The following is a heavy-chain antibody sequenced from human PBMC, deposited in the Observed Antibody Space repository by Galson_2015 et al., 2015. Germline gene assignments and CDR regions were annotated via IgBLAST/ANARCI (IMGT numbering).Heavy chain of an antibody. Sequence: SLRLSCAGSGFTFSNAWMTWVRQAPGKGLAWLGRIKSKYGGGTTEYAAPVKGRFSISRDDSKNRVYLQMNSLKTEDTAIYYCTTTYYYDTSGSVSGYWGQGTLVTVSS. J-gene: IGHJ4*02. D-gene: IGHD3-22*01. CDR2: IKSKYGGGTT. CDR3: TTTYYYDTSGSVSGY. V-gene: IGHV3-15*01. CDR1: GFTFSNAW.